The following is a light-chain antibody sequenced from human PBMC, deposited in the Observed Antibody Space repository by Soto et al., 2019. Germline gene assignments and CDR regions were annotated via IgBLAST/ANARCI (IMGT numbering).Light chain of an antibody. CDR1: SSDIGSYNY. CDR3: CSYTSTRTYV. V-gene: IGLV2-14*01. Sequence: QSALTQPASVSGSPGQSITISCTGTSSDIGSYNYVSWYQQHPGKPPKLMTYDVSNRPSGASDRFSGSKSGNTASLTISGLQAEDEADYYCCSYTSTRTYVFGSGTQLTVL. CDR2: DVS. J-gene: IGLJ7*01.